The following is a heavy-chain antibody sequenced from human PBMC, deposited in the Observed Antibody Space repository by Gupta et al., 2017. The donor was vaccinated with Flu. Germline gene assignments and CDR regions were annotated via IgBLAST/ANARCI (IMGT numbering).Heavy chain of an antibody. V-gene: IGHV3-21*01. CDR3: ARARTTIFGVVIIMGGMDV. CDR2: ISSNNNI. D-gene: IGHD3-3*01. J-gene: IGHJ6*02. Sequence: EVQLVESGGGLVKPGGSLRLSCAASGFSFSSYSMNWVRPAPGKGLEWVSSISSNNNIYYADSVKGRFSISRDNAKNSLFLQLNSLRVEDTAVYYCARARTTIFGVVIIMGGMDVWGQGTTVTVSS. CDR1: GFSFSSYS.